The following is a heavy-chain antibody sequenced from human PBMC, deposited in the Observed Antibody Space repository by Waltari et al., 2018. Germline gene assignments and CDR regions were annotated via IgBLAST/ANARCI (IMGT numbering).Heavy chain of an antibody. V-gene: IGHV3-48*03. CDR2: ISSSGSTI. D-gene: IGHD6-19*01. CDR3: ARDPGWYYFDY. Sequence: EVQLVESGGGLVQPGGSLRLSCAASGFTFSSYEMNWVRQAPGKGLGCVSDISSSGSTIYYADAVKGRFTISRDNAKNSLYLQMNSLRAEDTAVYYCARDPGWYYFDYWGQGTLVTVSS. J-gene: IGHJ4*02. CDR1: GFTFSSYE.